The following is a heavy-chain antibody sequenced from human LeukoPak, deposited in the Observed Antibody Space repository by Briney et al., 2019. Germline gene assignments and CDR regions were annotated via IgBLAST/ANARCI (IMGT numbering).Heavy chain of an antibody. CDR1: GFTFSSYA. CDR2: ISGSANSI. D-gene: IGHD4-23*01. V-gene: IGHV3-23*01. Sequence: GGSLRLSCAASGFTFSSYAMSWVRQAPGKGLEWVSAISGSANSIYYADSVKGRFTISRDNSKNTLYLRMNSLRAEDTAVYYCAKDRDYGGINWFDPWGQGTLVTVSS. J-gene: IGHJ5*02. CDR3: AKDRDYGGINWFDP.